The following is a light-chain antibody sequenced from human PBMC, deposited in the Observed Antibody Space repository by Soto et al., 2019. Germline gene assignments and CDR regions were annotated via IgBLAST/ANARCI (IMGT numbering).Light chain of an antibody. CDR2: NVS. Sequence: DVVMTQSPLFLPVTLGQPASISCRSSHSLAYSDGNTYLNWFQQRPGHSPRRLIYNVSKRDSGVPDRFSGSGSGTDFTLRISRVEAEDVGVYYCMQGTRWPPRTFGQGTKVEIK. CDR3: MQGTRWPPRT. V-gene: IGKV2-30*01. CDR1: HSLAYSDGNTY. J-gene: IGKJ1*01.